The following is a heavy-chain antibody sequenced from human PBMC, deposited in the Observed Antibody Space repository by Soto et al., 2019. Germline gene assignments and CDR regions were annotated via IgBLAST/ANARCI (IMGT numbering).Heavy chain of an antibody. CDR1: GFTFSNYA. V-gene: IGHV3-23*01. J-gene: IGHJ4*02. CDR2: SCGGGDSP. D-gene: IGHD6-13*01. Sequence: RGSLGLSCAASGFTFSNYAMSCVRQALGRGRGWVSVSCGGGDSPCYAESVQARFTVSRDNPSNTLYLQMNSLRAEDTAVYYCAKEGAAAGMGHFDHWGQGTLVPVS. CDR3: AKEGAAAGMGHFDH.